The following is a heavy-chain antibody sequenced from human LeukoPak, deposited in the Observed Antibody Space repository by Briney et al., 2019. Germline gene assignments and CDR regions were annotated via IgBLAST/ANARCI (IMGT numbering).Heavy chain of an antibody. CDR3: AREATITVAGTRKFDY. V-gene: IGHV4-59*01. CDR1: GGSISDYY. Sequence: SETLSLTCTVSGGSISDYYCSWIRQPPGKGLEWIGYIYYSGSTNYNPSLKSRVTISLDMSKNQFSLKLSSVTAADTAVYFCAREATITVAGTRKFDYWGQGTLVTVSS. D-gene: IGHD6-19*01. CDR2: IYYSGST. J-gene: IGHJ4*02.